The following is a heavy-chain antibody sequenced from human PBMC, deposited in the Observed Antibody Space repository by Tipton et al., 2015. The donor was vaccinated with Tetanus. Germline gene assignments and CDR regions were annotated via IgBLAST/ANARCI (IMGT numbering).Heavy chain of an antibody. CDR2: ISSSSSTI. Sequence: SLRLSCAASGFTFSSYSMNWVRQAPGKGLEWVSYISSSSSTICYADSVKGRFTISRDNAKNSLYLQMNSLRDEDTAVYYCARGGWQLAHFDYWGQGTLVTVSS. J-gene: IGHJ4*02. CDR1: GFTFSSYS. CDR3: ARGGWQLAHFDY. V-gene: IGHV3-48*02. D-gene: IGHD6-13*01.